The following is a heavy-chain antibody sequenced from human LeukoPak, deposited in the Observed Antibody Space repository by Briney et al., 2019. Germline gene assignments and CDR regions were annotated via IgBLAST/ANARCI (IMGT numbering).Heavy chain of an antibody. CDR1: GYNFTNNW. CDR2: IYPGDSDT. J-gene: IGHJ3*02. V-gene: IGHV5-51*01. CDR3: ARPVEMSVNAFDI. Sequence: GESLKISCKGSGYNFTNNWIGWVRQMPGKGLDWMGIIYPGDSDTTYSPSFQGQVTISADKSISTAFLQWSSLKASDTAMCYCARPVEMSVNAFDIWGQGTMVTVSS. D-gene: IGHD5-24*01.